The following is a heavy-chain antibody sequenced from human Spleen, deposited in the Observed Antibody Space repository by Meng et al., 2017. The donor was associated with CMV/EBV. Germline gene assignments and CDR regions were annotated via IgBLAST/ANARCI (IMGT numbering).Heavy chain of an antibody. V-gene: IGHV3-23*01. CDR1: GFTFSGYA. Sequence: GESLQISCAGSGFTFSGYAMNWVRQAPGKGLEWVSVITGTGETTYYTDSVKGRFTVSRDNSKNTLYLEMNSLRVEDTAVYYCAKFDFWSGYVDWGQGTLVTVSS. CDR2: ITGTGETT. CDR3: AKFDFWSGYVD. J-gene: IGHJ4*02. D-gene: IGHD3-3*01.